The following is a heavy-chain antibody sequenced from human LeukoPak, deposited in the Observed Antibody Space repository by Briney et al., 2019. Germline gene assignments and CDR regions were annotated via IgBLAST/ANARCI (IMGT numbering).Heavy chain of an antibody. CDR3: ASITGTSGDGFDI. Sequence: GGSLRLSCAASGFTFSSYAMSWVRQAPGKGLEWVSAISGSGGSTYYADSVKGRFTISRDNSENTLYLQMNSLRAEDTAVYYCASITGTSGDGFDIWGQGTMVTVSS. D-gene: IGHD1-20*01. CDR1: GFTFSSYA. J-gene: IGHJ3*02. V-gene: IGHV3-23*01. CDR2: ISGSGGST.